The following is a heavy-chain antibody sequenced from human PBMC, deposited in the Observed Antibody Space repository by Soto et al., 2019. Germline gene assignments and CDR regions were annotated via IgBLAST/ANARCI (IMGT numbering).Heavy chain of an antibody. CDR3: ARDGVPAAIPPVSYMDV. D-gene: IGHD2-2*01. Sequence: GGSLRLSCAASGFTVSSNYMSWVRQAPGKGLEWVSVIYSGGSTYYADSVKGRFTISRHNSKNTLYLQMNSLRAEDTAVYYCARDGVPAAIPPVSYMDVWGKGTTVTVSS. J-gene: IGHJ6*03. CDR1: GFTVSSNY. CDR2: IYSGGST. V-gene: IGHV3-53*04.